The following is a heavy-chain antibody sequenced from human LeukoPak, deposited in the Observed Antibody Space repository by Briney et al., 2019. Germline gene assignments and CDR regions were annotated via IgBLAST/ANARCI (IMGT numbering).Heavy chain of an antibody. D-gene: IGHD5/OR15-5a*01. CDR2: IYYSGST. V-gene: IGHV4-59*12. Sequence: GSLRLSCAASGFTFSSYAMHWVRQPPGKGLEWIGYIYYSGSTNYNPSLKSRVTISVDTSKNQFSLKLSSVTAADTAVYYCARYREVSSLGFDPWGQGILVTVSS. CDR1: GFTFSSYA. CDR3: ARYREVSSLGFDP. J-gene: IGHJ5*02.